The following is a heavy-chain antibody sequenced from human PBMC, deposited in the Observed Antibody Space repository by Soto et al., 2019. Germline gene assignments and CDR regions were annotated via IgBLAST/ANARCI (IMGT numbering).Heavy chain of an antibody. V-gene: IGHV3-23*01. J-gene: IGHJ6*02. Sequence: GGSLRLSCAASGFTFSSYAMSWVRQAPGKGLEWVSAISGSGGSTYYADSVKGRFTISRDNSKNTLYLQMNSLRAEDTAVYYCAKDGWAPGYSSSWYSGDYYGMDVWGQGTTVTVSS. D-gene: IGHD6-13*01. CDR3: AKDGWAPGYSSSWYSGDYYGMDV. CDR2: ISGSGGST. CDR1: GFTFSSYA.